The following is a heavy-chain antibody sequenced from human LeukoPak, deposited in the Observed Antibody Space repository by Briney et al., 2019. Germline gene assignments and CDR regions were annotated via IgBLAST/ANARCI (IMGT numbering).Heavy chain of an antibody. J-gene: IGHJ4*02. Sequence: ASVKVSCKASGYTFTSYGISWVRQAPGQGLEWMGWMNPNSGNTGYAQKFQGGVTMTRNTSISTAYMELGSLRSEDTAVYYCARTSGSYYYFDYWGQGTLVTVSS. CDR2: MNPNSGNT. CDR3: ARTSGSYYYFDY. D-gene: IGHD1-26*01. CDR1: GYTFTSYG. V-gene: IGHV1-8*02.